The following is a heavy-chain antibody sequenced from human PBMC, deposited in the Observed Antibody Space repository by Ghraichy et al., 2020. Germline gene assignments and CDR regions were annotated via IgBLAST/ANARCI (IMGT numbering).Heavy chain of an antibody. D-gene: IGHD5-18*01. CDR2: VTATSSYI. V-gene: IGHV3-21*01. CDR3: ARERGFNFGSGFDS. J-gene: IGHJ4*02. Sequence: GSLRLSCAASGFTFSSHTMNWVRQAPGKGLEWVASVTATSSYILYRDSVRGRFTISRDNAKNSLFLQMDSPRAEDTAVYYCARERGFNFGSGFDSWGQGALVTVSS. CDR1: GFTFSSHT.